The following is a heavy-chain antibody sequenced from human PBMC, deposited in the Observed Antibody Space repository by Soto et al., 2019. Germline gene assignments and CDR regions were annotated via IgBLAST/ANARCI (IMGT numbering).Heavy chain of an antibody. D-gene: IGHD3-22*01. J-gene: IGHJ3*02. V-gene: IGHV1-69*13. Sequence: GASVKVSCKASGGTFSSYAISWVRQAPGQGLEWMGGIIPIFGTANYAQKFQGRVTITADESTSTAYMELSSLRSEDTAVYYCARASLEYYYASSGYPDDAFDIWGQGTMVTVSS. CDR1: GGTFSSYA. CDR3: ARASLEYYYASSGYPDDAFDI. CDR2: IIPIFGTA.